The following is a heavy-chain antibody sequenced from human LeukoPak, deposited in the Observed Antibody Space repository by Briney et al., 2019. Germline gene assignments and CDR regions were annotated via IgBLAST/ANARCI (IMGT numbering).Heavy chain of an antibody. Sequence: PGGSLRLSCAASGFTVSSNYMSWVRQAPGKGLEWVSVIYSGGSTYYADSVKGRFTISRDNSKNTLYLQMNSLRAEDTAVYYCARGIMTTVTNDAFDIWGQGTMVTVPS. J-gene: IGHJ3*02. CDR3: ARGIMTTVTNDAFDI. CDR2: IYSGGST. CDR1: GFTVSSNY. D-gene: IGHD4-17*01. V-gene: IGHV3-53*01.